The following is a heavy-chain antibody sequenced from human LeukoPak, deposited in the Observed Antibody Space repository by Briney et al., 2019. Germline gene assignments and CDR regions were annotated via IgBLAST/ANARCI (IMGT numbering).Heavy chain of an antibody. Sequence: ASVKVSCKASGYTFSTYGISWVRQAPGQGLEWMGWISTSNGDTKYAQKLQGRVTMTTDTSTSTAYMELRSLRSDDTAVYYCAREGSGWYGHYFDYWGQGTLVTVSS. J-gene: IGHJ4*02. CDR1: GYTFSTYG. V-gene: IGHV1-18*01. CDR3: AREGSGWYGHYFDY. D-gene: IGHD6-19*01. CDR2: ISTSNGDT.